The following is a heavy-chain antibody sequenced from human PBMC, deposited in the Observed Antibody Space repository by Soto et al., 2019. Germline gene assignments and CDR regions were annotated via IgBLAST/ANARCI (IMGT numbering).Heavy chain of an antibody. CDR1: GFTFSSYG. Sequence: QVQLVESGGGVVQPGRSLRLSCAASGFTFSSYGMYWVRQAPGKGLEWVAGISYEGSNKYYADSVKGRFTISRDKSKNTLYLQMNSLRAEDTAVYYCAKGSYSGIYSDFDYWGQGTLVTVSS. V-gene: IGHV3-30*18. J-gene: IGHJ4*02. CDR3: AKGSYSGIYSDFDY. CDR2: ISYEGSNK. D-gene: IGHD1-26*01.